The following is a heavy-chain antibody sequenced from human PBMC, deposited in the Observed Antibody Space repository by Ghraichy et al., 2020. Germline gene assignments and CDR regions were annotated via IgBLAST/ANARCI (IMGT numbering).Heavy chain of an antibody. J-gene: IGHJ6*02. V-gene: IGHV1-46*01. CDR1: GYTFTRYY. CDR2: INPSGGST. Sequence: ASVKVSCKASGYTFTRYYMHWVRQAPGQGLEWMGIINPSGGSTSYAQKFQGRVTMTRDTSTSTVYMELSSLRSEDTAVYYCAREHYYESSGYNPYYYGMDVWGQGTTVTVSS. CDR3: AREHYYESSGYNPYYYGMDV. D-gene: IGHD3-22*01.